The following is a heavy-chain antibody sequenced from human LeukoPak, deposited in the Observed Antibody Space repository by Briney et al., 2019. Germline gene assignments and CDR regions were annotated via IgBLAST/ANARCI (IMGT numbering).Heavy chain of an antibody. CDR2: INPTGGST. V-gene: IGHV1-46*01. CDR3: ARDNSVGDNAWWFDP. Sequence: GASVKVSCKPSGYTFTSYYMHWVRQPPGQRLEWVGLINPTGGSTGYAQKFQGRVTMTREMSTSTDYMELSSLRSEDTAIYYCARDNSVGDNAWWFDPWGQGTLVTVSS. D-gene: IGHD1-26*01. J-gene: IGHJ5*02. CDR1: GYTFTSYY.